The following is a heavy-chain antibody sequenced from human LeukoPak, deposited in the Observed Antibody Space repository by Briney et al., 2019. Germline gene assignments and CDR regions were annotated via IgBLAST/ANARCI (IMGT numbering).Heavy chain of an antibody. Sequence: GGSLRLSCAASGFTFSSYSMNWVRQAPGKGLEWVSYISSSSSTIYYADSVKGRFTISRDNAKNSLYLQMNSLRAEDTAVYYCAREPGPIVVVPAAKGFDYWGQGTLVTVSS. CDR1: GFTFSSYS. D-gene: IGHD2-2*01. V-gene: IGHV3-48*01. J-gene: IGHJ4*02. CDR2: ISSSSSTI. CDR3: AREPGPIVVVPAAKGFDY.